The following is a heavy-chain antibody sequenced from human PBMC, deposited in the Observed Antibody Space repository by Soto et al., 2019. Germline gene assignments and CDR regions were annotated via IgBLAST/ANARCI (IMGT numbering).Heavy chain of an antibody. Sequence: ASVKVSCKASGGTFSSYTISWVRQAPGQGLEWMGRIIPILGIANYAQKFQGRVTITADKSTSTAYMELSSLRSEDTAVYYCARGIAARDAFDIWGQGTMVTVSS. V-gene: IGHV1-69*02. CDR3: ARGIAARDAFDI. CDR2: IIPILGIA. CDR1: GGTFSSYT. J-gene: IGHJ3*02. D-gene: IGHD6-6*01.